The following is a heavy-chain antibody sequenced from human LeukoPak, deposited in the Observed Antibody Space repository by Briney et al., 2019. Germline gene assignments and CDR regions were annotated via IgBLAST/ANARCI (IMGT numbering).Heavy chain of an antibody. CDR1: GFTVSSNY. CDR2: IYSGGST. D-gene: IGHD3-3*01. J-gene: IGHJ4*02. CDR3: ARDLKDYDFWSGYWSWGLGLGY. Sequence: GGSLRLSCAASGFTVSSNYMSWVRQAPGKGLEWVSVIYSGGSTYYADSVKGRFTISRDNSKNTLYLQMNSLRAEDTAVYYCARDLKDYDFWSGYWSWGLGLGYWGQGTLVTVSS. V-gene: IGHV3-66*02.